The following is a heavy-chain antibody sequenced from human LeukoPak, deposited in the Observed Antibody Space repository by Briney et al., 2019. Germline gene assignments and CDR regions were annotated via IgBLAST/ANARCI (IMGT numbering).Heavy chain of an antibody. J-gene: IGHJ4*02. D-gene: IGHD2-8*01. CDR2: ISYDGSNK. CDR1: GFTFSSYA. CDR3: ARHPNYYLDY. Sequence: GGSLRLSCAASGFTFSSYAMHWVRQAPGKGLEWVAVISYDGSNKYYADSVKGRFTISRDNAKNTLYLQMNSLRAEDTAVYYCARHPNYYLDYWGQGTLVTVSS. V-gene: IGHV3-30-3*01.